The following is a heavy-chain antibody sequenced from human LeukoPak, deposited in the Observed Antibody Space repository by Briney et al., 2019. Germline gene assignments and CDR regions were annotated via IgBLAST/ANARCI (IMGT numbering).Heavy chain of an antibody. V-gene: IGHV3-7*03. J-gene: IGHJ4*02. CDR3: AKDTYNWNYGSFDY. Sequence: GSLRLSCAASGFTFSNYWMSWVRQAPGKGLEWVANIKQDGSEKYYVDSVKGRFTISRDNAKNSLYLQMNSLRAEDTALYYCAKDTYNWNYGSFDYWGQGTLVTVSS. D-gene: IGHD1-7*01. CDR2: IKQDGSEK. CDR1: GFTFSNYW.